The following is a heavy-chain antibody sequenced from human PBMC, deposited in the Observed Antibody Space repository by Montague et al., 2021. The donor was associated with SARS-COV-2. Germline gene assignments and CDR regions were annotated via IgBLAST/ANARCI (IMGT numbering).Heavy chain of an antibody. J-gene: IGHJ6*02. V-gene: IGHV3-23*01. CDR2: IPCRGGGP. CDR3: ARDQNYGMDV. CDR1: GFTFSPYG. Sequence: SLSLSCAASGFTFSPYGMSWVRQPPGKGLEWVSDIPCRGGGPFYSDSVKGRFTISRDNSKNTLYLLMHSLRGEDTAVYYCARDQNYGMDVWGQGTTVIVSS.